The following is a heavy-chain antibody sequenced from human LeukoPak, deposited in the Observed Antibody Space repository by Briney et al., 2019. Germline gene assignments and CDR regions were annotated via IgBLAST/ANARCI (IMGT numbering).Heavy chain of an antibody. J-gene: IGHJ6*04. CDR1: GGSISSYY. D-gene: IGHD2-15*01. CDR2: IYYSGST. V-gene: IGHV4-59*13. CDR3: AGQVAADYYYGMDF. Sequence: SETLSLTCTVSGGSISSYYWSWIRQPPGKGLEWIGYIYYSGSTNYNPSLKSRVTISVDTSKNQFSLKLSSLTAADTAVYYCAGQVAADYYYGMDFWGKGTTVTVSS.